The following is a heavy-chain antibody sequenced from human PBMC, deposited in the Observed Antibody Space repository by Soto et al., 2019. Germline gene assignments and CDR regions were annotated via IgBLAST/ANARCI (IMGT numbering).Heavy chain of an antibody. CDR2: IYYSGST. CDR3: ARDSQDYVWGSYRYTY. CDR1: CGSISRGDYY. Sequence: ASETLSLTCTVSCGSISRGDYYCSWILQPPGKGLEWIGYIYYSGSTYYNPSLKSRVTISVDTSKNQFSLKLSSVTAADTAVYYCARDSQDYVWGSYRYTYWGQGHLVTVSS. D-gene: IGHD3-16*02. J-gene: IGHJ4*02. V-gene: IGHV4-30-4*02.